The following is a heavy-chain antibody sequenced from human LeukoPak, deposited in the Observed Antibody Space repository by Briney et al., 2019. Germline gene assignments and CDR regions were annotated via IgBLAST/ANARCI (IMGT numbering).Heavy chain of an antibody. V-gene: IGHV1-2*02. CDR2: INPNSGGK. Sequence: ASVKVSCKASGYTFTGYYMHWVRQAPGQGLEWMGWINPNSGGKNYAQKFQGRVTMTRDTSISKAYMELSRLRSDDTAVYYCARQGTYYDSSGYYYVWGQGTLVTVSS. CDR3: ARQGTYYDSSGYYYV. D-gene: IGHD3-22*01. J-gene: IGHJ4*02. CDR1: GYTFTGYY.